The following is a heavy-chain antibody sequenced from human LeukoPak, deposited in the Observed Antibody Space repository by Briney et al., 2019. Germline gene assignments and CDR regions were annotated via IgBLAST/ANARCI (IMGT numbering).Heavy chain of an antibody. V-gene: IGHV4-59*08. Sequence: PSETLSLTCTVSGGSISNYYWNWIRQPPGTGLEWIGSVHYTGTTYVNPSLKGRLNISLDTSKNQFSLKLTSVTAADTAMYYCARQSAGFDYWGNGTLVAVSS. CDR3: ARQSAGFDY. CDR1: GGSISNYY. CDR2: VHYTGTT. J-gene: IGHJ4*01.